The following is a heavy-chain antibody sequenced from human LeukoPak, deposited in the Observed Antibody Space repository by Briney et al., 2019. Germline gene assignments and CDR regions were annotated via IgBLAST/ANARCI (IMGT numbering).Heavy chain of an antibody. V-gene: IGHV3-23*01. CDR2: ISGSGGST. D-gene: IGHD3/OR15-3a*01. CDR3: AREDGLRVYYYYMDV. J-gene: IGHJ6*03. CDR1: RFTFSSYA. Sequence: GGSLRLSCAASRFTFSSYAMSWVRQAPGKGLEWVSAISGSGGSTYYADSVKGRFIISRDNSKNTLYLQMNSLRAEDTAVYYCAREDGLRVYYYYMDVWGKGTTVTISS.